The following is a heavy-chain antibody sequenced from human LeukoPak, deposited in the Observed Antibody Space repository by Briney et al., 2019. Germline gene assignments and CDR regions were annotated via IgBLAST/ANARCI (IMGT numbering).Heavy chain of an antibody. CDR2: ISSSGSTI. CDR3: ARGDDYGDYANDY. V-gene: IGHV3-11*01. Sequence: KTGGSLRLSCAASGFTFSDYYMSWIRQAPGKGLEWVSYISSSGSTIYYADSVKGRFTISRDNAKNSLYLQMNSLRAEDTAVYYCARGDDYGDYANDYWGQGTLVTVSS. D-gene: IGHD4-17*01. CDR1: GFTFSDYY. J-gene: IGHJ4*02.